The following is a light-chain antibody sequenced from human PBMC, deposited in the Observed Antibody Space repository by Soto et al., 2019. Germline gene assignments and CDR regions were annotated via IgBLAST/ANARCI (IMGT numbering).Light chain of an antibody. J-gene: IGKJ1*01. CDR2: AAS. V-gene: IGKV1-39*01. CDR3: LQVDVYPWT. CDR1: QNINNY. Sequence: DIQMTQSPSSLSASVGDRVTITCRASQNINNYLSWYQQRPGKAPKLLIYAASSLQSGVPSRFSGSGSGTDFSLTISSLQPEDFATYYCLQVDVYPWTFGQGTKVDIK.